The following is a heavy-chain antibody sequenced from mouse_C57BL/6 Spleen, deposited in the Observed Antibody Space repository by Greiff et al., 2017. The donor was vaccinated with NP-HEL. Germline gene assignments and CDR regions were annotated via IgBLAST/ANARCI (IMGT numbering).Heavy chain of an antibody. D-gene: IGHD3-3*01. J-gene: IGHJ4*01. V-gene: IGHV1-7*01. CDR2: INPSSGYT. CDR1: GYTFTSYW. CDR3: ARSTPDSDYAMDY. Sequence: QVQLQQSGAELAKPGASVKLSCKASGYTFTSYWMHWVKQRPGQGLEWIGYINPSSGYTKYNQKFKDKATLTADKSSSTAYMQLSSLTYEDSAVYYCARSTPDSDYAMDYWGQGTSVTVSS.